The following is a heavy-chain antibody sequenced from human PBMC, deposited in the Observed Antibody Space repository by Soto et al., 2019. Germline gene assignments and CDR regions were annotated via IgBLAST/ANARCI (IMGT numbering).Heavy chain of an antibody. D-gene: IGHD6-6*01. CDR1: GGSFSGYY. J-gene: IGHJ4*02. CDR2: INHSGST. Sequence: QVQLQQWGAGLLTPSETLSLTCAVYGGSFSGYYWSWIRQPPGKGLELIGEINHSGSTNYNPSLKSRVTISVDTSKNQFSLKLSSVTAADTAVYYCARGLAARGFDYWGQGTLVTVSS. CDR3: ARGLAARGFDY. V-gene: IGHV4-34*01.